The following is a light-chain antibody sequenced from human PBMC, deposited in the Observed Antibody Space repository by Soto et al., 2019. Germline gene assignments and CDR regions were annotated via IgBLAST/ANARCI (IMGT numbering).Light chain of an antibody. Sequence: EIVLAQSPGTLCLSPGERATVSCSASQSVSSTYLAWYQQKPGQAPRPLIYGASSRATGIPDRFSGSGSGTDFTLTISRLEPEDFAVYYCQQYGSSPPITFGQGTRLEI. CDR3: QQYGSSPPIT. J-gene: IGKJ5*01. CDR1: QSVSSTY. CDR2: GAS. V-gene: IGKV3-20*01.